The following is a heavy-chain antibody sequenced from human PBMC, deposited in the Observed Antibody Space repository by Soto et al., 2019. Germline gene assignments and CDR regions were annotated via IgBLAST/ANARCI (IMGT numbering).Heavy chain of an antibody. J-gene: IGHJ4*02. Sequence: PGGSLRLSCAASGFTFSSYTMNWVRQAPGKGLEWVSSISSGSSYIYYADSMKGRFTISRDNAKNSLYLQMNSLRAEDTAVYYCARVEPDPRYCSGGSCYSGYGGYFDYWGQGTLVTVSS. V-gene: IGHV3-21*04. CDR2: ISSGSSYI. CDR3: ARVEPDPRYCSGGSCYSGYGGYFDY. D-gene: IGHD2-15*01. CDR1: GFTFSSYT.